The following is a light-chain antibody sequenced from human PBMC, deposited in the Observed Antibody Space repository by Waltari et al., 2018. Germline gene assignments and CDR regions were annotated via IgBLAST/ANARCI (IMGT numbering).Light chain of an antibody. V-gene: IGKV3-11*01. J-gene: IGKJ4*01. CDR3: QQRYNWPSLT. Sequence: EIVLTQSPATLSLSPGARATLSCRASQSASSYLAWYQKKPGQAPRLLIYDASNRATGIPARFSGSGSGTDFTLTISSLEPGDFAVYYCQQRYNWPSLTFGGGTKVEI. CDR1: QSASSY. CDR2: DAS.